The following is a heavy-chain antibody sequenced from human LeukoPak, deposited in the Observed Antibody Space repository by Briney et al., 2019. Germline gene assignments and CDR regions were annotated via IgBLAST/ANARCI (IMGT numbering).Heavy chain of an antibody. CDR2: IYHSGST. CDR1: GYSISSGYY. CDR3: ARDLDDYGGNEQNWFDP. Sequence: SETLSLTCTVSGYSISSGYYWGRIRQPPGKGLEWIGSIYHSGSTYYNPSLKSRVTISVDTSKNQFSLKLSSVTAADTAVYYCARDLDDYGGNEQNWFDPWGQGTLVTVSS. V-gene: IGHV4-38-2*02. J-gene: IGHJ5*02. D-gene: IGHD4-23*01.